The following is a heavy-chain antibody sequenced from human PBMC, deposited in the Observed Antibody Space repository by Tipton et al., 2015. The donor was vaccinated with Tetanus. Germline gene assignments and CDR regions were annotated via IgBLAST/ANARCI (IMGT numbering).Heavy chain of an antibody. CDR1: GDYLSDYY. CDR3: GRSISAGSVWPYEP. CDR2: IHRGGST. Sequence: AGLVKPSETLSLTCGVFGDYLSDYYWTWVRQPPGKGLEWIGEIHRGGSTNYNPSLKSRVSMSVDTAKNRFSLTLTSVTAADMAVYYCGRSISAGSVWPYEPWGQGTLFTVSS. J-gene: IGHJ5*02. V-gene: IGHV4-34*01. D-gene: IGHD6-13*01.